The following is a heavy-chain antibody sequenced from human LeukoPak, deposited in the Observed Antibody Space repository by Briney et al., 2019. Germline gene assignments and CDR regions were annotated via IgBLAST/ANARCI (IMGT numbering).Heavy chain of an antibody. D-gene: IGHD6-13*01. J-gene: IGHJ4*02. Sequence: GGSLRLSCAASGFTFSSYEMNWVRQAPGKGLEWVSLIRSIVTSIDYVDSVKGRLTISRDNAKNSLYLQMDSLRAEDTAVYYCARGISSSYHRHFDYWGQGILVTVSS. CDR3: ARGISSSYHRHFDY. CDR2: IRSIVTSI. V-gene: IGHV3-48*03. CDR1: GFTFSSYE.